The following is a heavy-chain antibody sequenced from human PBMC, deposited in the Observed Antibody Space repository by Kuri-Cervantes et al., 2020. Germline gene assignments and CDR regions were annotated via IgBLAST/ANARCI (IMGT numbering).Heavy chain of an antibody. J-gene: IGHJ4*02. CDR1: GFTFTSSA. CDR3: ARDPPGPRITVTGPVY. CDR2: ISAYNGNT. Sequence: ASVKVSCKASGFTFTSSAVQWVRQAPGQGLEWMGWISAYNGNTNYAQKLQGRVTMTTDTSTSTAYMELRSLRSDDTAVYYCARDPPGPRITVTGPVYWGQGTLVTVSS. V-gene: IGHV1-18*01. D-gene: IGHD6-19*01.